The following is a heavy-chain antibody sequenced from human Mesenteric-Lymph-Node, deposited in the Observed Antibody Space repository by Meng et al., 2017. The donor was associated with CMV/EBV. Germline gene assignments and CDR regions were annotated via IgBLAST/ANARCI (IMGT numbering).Heavy chain of an antibody. Sequence: ETLSLTCVASGFTFSREWIHWVRQAPGKGLMWVSRINGDGGTTTHVDSVKGRFTVSRDNAKNTVYLQMNTLGVEDTALYYCARHYAPYGLDVWGQGTTVTVSS. J-gene: IGHJ6*02. CDR2: INGDGGTT. CDR3: ARHYAPYGLDV. V-gene: IGHV3-74*01. D-gene: IGHD3-16*01. CDR1: GFTFSREW.